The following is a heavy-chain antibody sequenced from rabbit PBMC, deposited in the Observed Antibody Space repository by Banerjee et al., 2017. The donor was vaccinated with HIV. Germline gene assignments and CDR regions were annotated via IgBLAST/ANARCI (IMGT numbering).Heavy chain of an antibody. D-gene: IGHD6-1*01. J-gene: IGHJ4*01. V-gene: IGHV1S45*01. CDR3: ARDRDGGDDYDL. CDR2: IDTNDGDT. CDR1: GFSFSSNW. Sequence: LEESGGGLVKPGGSLTLTCTVSGFSFSSNWICWVRQAPGKGLEWIACIDTNDGDTDYANWPKGRFTISKTSSTTVTLQRTSLTAADTATYFCARDRDGGDDYDLWGPGTLVTV.